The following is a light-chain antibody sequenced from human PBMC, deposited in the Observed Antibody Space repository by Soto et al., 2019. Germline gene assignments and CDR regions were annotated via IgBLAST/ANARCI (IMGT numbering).Light chain of an antibody. CDR1: QSVLYSSNNKNY. J-gene: IGKJ2*01. V-gene: IGKV4-1*01. CDR2: LAS. CDR3: QQYYSTPYT. Sequence: DIVMTQSPDSLAVSLGERATINCKSSQSVLYSSNNKNYLAWYQQKPGQPRKLLIYLASTRESGVPDRFSGSGSGTDYTLTISSLQAEDVAVYYCQQYYSTPYTFGQVTKLEIK.